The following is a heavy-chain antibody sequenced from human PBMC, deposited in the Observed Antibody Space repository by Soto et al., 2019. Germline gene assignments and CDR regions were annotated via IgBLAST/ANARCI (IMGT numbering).Heavy chain of an antibody. CDR3: ARSSIMGIEVAGHFDS. D-gene: IGHD6-19*01. V-gene: IGHV4-4*07. J-gene: IGHJ4*02. CDR1: GGPITGSY. CDR2: MYVRGRG. Sequence: QVQLQESGPGLVKSSETLSLTCSVSGGPITGSYLSWIRQPVGKGLEGIGRMYVRGRGDYNPSLKRRVTMSIDTSKNQFSLKVRFVTAAVTAVYYCARSSIMGIEVAGHFDSWGQGTLVSVSS.